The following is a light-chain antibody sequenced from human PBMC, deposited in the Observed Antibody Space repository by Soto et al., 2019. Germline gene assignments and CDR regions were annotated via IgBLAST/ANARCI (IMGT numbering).Light chain of an antibody. V-gene: IGKV3-20*01. CDR2: GAS. J-gene: IGKJ2*03. CDR3: QKYDTSPYS. CDR1: QSVISNY. Sequence: ESVLTQSPGTLSLSPGEGATLSCRSSQSVISNYLAWYQKKPGQAPRLLIYGASSRATGIPDRFSGSGSGTDFTLIISRLEPEDFAVYYCQKYDTSPYSFGQWTKLEIK.